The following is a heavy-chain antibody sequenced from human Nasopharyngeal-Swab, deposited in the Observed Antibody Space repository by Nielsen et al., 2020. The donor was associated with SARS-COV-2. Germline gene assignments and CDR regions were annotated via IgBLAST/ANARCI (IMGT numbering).Heavy chain of an antibody. J-gene: IGHJ5*02. Sequence: WIRQPPGKGLEWIGSIYYSGSTYYNPSLKSRVTISVDTSKNQFSLKLSSVTAADTAVYYCARGAYCSGGSCYSSTTGSFAPWGQGILVTVSS. D-gene: IGHD2-15*01. CDR2: IYYSGST. V-gene: IGHV4-39*07. CDR3: ARGAYCSGGSCYSSTTGSFAP.